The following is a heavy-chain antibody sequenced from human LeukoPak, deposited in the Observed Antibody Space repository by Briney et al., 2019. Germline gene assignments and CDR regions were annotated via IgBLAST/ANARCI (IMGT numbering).Heavy chain of an antibody. V-gene: IGHV3-23*01. J-gene: IGHJ4*02. CDR3: AKDIGRRYYDILTGYYDY. CDR2: ISGSGGST. Sequence: GGSLRLSCAASGFTFSSYAMSWVRQAPGKGLEWDSAISGSGGSTYYADSVKGRFTISRDNSKNTLYLQMNSLRAEDTAVYYCAKDIGRRYYDILTGYYDYWGQGTLVTVSS. D-gene: IGHD3-9*01. CDR1: GFTFSSYA.